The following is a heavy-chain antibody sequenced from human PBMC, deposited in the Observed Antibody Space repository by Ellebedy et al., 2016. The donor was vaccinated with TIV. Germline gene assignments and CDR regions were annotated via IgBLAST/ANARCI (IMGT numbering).Heavy chain of an antibody. Sequence: PGGSLRLSCAASGFTFSTYAMNWVRQAPGKGLEWISHISPNSTTIFYTDSVKGRFTISRDNTKKSLYLQMNSLRPEDTGVYYCARGYCAGGICLRWVDHWGRGTLVTVSS. D-gene: IGHD2-15*01. V-gene: IGHV3-48*04. CDR1: GFTFSTYA. J-gene: IGHJ4*01. CDR3: ARGYCAGGICLRWVDH. CDR2: ISPNSTTI.